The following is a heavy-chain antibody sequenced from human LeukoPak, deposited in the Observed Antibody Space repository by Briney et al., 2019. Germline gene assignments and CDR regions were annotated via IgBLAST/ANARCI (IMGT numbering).Heavy chain of an antibody. D-gene: IGHD6-19*01. J-gene: IGHJ1*01. CDR2: IYYSGST. CDR1: GGSISSYN. Sequence: SETLCLTCTASGGSISSYNWSWIRQTPGKGLEWIGSIYYSGSTNYNPSLKSRVTISVDTTKNQFSLMLSSVTAADTAVYYCARGVTGGWYGDFQHWGQGTLVTVSS. V-gene: IGHV4-59*01. CDR3: ARGVTGGWYGDFQH.